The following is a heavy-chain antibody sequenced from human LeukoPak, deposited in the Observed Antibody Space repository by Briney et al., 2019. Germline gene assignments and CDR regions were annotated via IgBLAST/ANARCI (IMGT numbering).Heavy chain of an antibody. D-gene: IGHD6-6*01. CDR3: ARGTDGGSSLDY. CDR1: GFTFSSYW. V-gene: IGHV3-74*01. Sequence: PGGSLRLSCAASGFTFSSYWMHWVRQAPGKGLVWVSRINSDGSTTSYADPVQGRFTISRDNAKNTLYLEMNSLRAEDTAVYYCARGTDGGSSLDYWGQGTLVTVSS. J-gene: IGHJ4*02. CDR2: INSDGSTT.